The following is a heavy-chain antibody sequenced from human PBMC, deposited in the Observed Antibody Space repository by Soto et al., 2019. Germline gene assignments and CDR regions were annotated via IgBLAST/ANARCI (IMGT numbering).Heavy chain of an antibody. D-gene: IGHD3-10*01. Sequence: EVQLLESGGGLVQPGGSLRLSCAASGFTFSMYAMTWVRQAPGKGLEWVSSISGSGGRTYYADSVKGRFTISRDNSKSTVYLQMNSLRAEDTAVYYCATRRLDNNYRPVDYWGQGTLVTVSS. J-gene: IGHJ4*02. CDR2: ISGSGGRT. CDR1: GFTFSMYA. CDR3: ATRRLDNNYRPVDY. V-gene: IGHV3-23*01.